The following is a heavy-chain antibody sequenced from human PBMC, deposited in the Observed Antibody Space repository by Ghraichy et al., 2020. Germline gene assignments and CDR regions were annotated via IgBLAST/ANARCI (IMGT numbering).Heavy chain of an antibody. CDR2: IIPIFGTA. J-gene: IGHJ4*02. V-gene: IGHV1-69*05. Sequence: KVSCKASGGTFSSYAISWVRQAPGQGLEWMGGIIPIFGTANYAQKFQGRVTITTDESTSTAYMELSSLRSEDTAVYYCARARGAVAGNLDYWGQGTLVTVSS. D-gene: IGHD6-19*01. CDR1: GGTFSSYA. CDR3: ARARGAVAGNLDY.